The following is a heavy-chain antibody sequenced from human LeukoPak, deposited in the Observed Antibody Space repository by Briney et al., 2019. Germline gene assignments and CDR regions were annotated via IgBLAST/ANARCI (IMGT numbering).Heavy chain of an antibody. J-gene: IGHJ6*02. Sequence: SETLSLTCTVSGGSISSYYWSWIRQPPGKGLEWIGYIYYSGSTNYNPSLKSRVTISVDTSKNQFSLKLSSVTAADTAVYYCARSAQLLYGGYYYGMDVWGQGTTVTVSS. CDR2: IYYSGST. D-gene: IGHD2-2*02. CDR3: ARSAQLLYGGYYYGMDV. V-gene: IGHV4-59*01. CDR1: GGSISSYY.